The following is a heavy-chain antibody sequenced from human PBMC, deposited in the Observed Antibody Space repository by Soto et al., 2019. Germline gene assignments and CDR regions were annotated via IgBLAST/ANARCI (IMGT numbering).Heavy chain of an antibody. CDR3: ARGLGKVAGGAFDI. CDR2: LWYDGSSE. Sequence: QVHLVESGGGVVQPGRSLRLSCAASGFSFSFSGMHWVRQAPGKGLEWVAGLWYDGSSENYADSVEGRFTISRHNSKNPLHLQIDSLRVEDTAMYFFARGLGKVAGGAFDIWGQGTMVIVSS. V-gene: IGHV3-33*01. CDR1: GFSFSFSG. J-gene: IGHJ3*02. D-gene: IGHD3-16*01.